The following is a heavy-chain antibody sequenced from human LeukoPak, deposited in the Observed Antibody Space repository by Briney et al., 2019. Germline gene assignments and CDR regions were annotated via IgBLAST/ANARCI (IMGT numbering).Heavy chain of an antibody. J-gene: IGHJ4*02. V-gene: IGHV4-31*03. CDR1: GGSISSGGYY. CDR2: IYYSGST. Sequence: SQTLSLTCTVSGGSISSGGYYWSWIRQHPGKGLEWIGYIYYSGSTYYNPSLKSRVTISVDTSKTQFSLKLSSVTAADTAVYYCARAYCSSTSCYRTWPYYFDYWGQGTLVTVSS. D-gene: IGHD2-2*02. CDR3: ARAYCSSTSCYRTWPYYFDY.